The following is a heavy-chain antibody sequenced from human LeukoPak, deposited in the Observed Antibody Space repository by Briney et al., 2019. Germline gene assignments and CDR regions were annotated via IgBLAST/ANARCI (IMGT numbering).Heavy chain of an antibody. CDR2: ISSTSSYI. CDR3: ARDPPSESFDWLSPYYFDY. Sequence: GGSLRLSCVGSEFIFSSYSMNWVRQAPGKGLEWVSSISSTSSYIYYADSVKGRFTISRDNAKNSLYLQMNSLRAEDTAVYYCARDPPSESFDWLSPYYFDYWGQGTLVTVSS. J-gene: IGHJ4*02. D-gene: IGHD3-9*01. V-gene: IGHV3-21*01. CDR1: EFIFSSYS.